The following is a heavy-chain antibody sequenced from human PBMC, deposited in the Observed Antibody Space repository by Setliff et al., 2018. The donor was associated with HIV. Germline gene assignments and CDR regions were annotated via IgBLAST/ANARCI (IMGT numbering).Heavy chain of an antibody. V-gene: IGHV4-4*08. Sequence: PSETLSLTCTVSGGSISSHCWSWIRQSPGKALEWIGYIYASGSTNYNPSLKSRVAMSVDTSRNQFSLKLTSVTAADTAVYYCARRPIKGYGPFDSWGPGTLVTVSS. D-gene: IGHD2-15*01. J-gene: IGHJ4*02. CDR2: IYASGST. CDR1: GGSISSHC. CDR3: ARRPIKGYGPFDS.